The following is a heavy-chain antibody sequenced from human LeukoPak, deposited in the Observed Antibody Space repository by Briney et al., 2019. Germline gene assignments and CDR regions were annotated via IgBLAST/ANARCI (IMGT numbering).Heavy chain of an antibody. CDR1: GPNFITHW. J-gene: IGHJ3*01. D-gene: IGHD4-17*01. V-gene: IGHV5-51*01. CDR2: IYPADSDT. Sequence: GESLKISCKGSGPNFITHWLGWVRQLPGKGLEWMGIIYPADSDTRYSPSFQGLVTISADRSINTAYLQWSSLKASDTAIYYCARHRNYGDYPLGAFDVWGQGTLVTV. CDR3: ARHRNYGDYPLGAFDV.